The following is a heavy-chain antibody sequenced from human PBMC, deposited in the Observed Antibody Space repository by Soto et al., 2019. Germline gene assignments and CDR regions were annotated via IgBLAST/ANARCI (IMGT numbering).Heavy chain of an antibody. CDR1: GGSFSGYY. Sequence: QVQLQQWGAGLLKPSETLSLTCAVYGGSFSGYYWSWIRQPPGKGLEWIGEINHSGSTNDNPALKSRVTISVDTSKNQFSLKLSSVTAADTAVYYCARGGGRVTFDYWGQGTLVTVSS. V-gene: IGHV4-34*01. CDR3: ARGGGRVTFDY. J-gene: IGHJ4*02. CDR2: INHSGST. D-gene: IGHD2-21*02.